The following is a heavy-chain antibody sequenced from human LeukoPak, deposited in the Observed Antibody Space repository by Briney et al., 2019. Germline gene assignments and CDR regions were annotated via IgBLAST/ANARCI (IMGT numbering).Heavy chain of an antibody. CDR3: GRDVGHLWSASSYYYYYMDV. CDR1: GFSFTTYS. V-gene: IGHV3-30*04. D-gene: IGHD3-3*02. J-gene: IGHJ6*03. CDR2: ISYDGSHK. Sequence: GSLRLSCAASGFSFTTYSMHWVRQAPGKGLDWVAVISYDGSHKYYADSVKGLFTISRDNSKTTVFLQMNNLRAEDTAVYYCGRDVGHLWSASSYYYYYMDVWGKGTTVTVSS.